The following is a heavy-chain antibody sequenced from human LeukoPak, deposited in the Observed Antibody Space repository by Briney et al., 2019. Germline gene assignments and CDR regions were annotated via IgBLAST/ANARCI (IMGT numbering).Heavy chain of an antibody. CDR3: ARVYSSGWCYDY. CDR2: IYSGGST. Sequence: GGSLRLSRAASGFTVSSNYMIWVRQAPGKGLEWVSVIYSGGSTYYADSVKGRFTISRDNSKNTLYLQMNSLRAEDTAVYYCARVYSSGWCYDYWGQGTLVTVSS. V-gene: IGHV3-53*01. J-gene: IGHJ4*02. D-gene: IGHD6-19*01. CDR1: GFTVSSNY.